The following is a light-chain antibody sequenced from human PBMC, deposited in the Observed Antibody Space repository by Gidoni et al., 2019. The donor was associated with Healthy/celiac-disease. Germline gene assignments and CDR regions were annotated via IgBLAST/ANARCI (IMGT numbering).Light chain of an antibody. CDR1: QSLLHSNGYNY. Sequence: DMVMTQSPLSLPVTPGEPASISCRSSQSLLHSNGYNYLDWYLQKPGQSPQLLIYLGSNRASGVPDRFSGNGSGTDFTLKISRVEAEDVGVYYCMQALQTRITFGQGTRLEIK. CDR3: MQALQTRIT. CDR2: LGS. J-gene: IGKJ5*01. V-gene: IGKV2-28*01.